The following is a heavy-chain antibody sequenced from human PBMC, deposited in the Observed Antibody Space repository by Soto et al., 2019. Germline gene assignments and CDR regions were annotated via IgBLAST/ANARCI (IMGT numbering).Heavy chain of an antibody. CDR1: GYTFTSYA. V-gene: IGHV1-3*05. CDR2: INAGNGNT. CDR3: ARVGFDY. Sequence: QFQLVQSGAEEKKPGASLKVSCKASGYTFTSYAMHWVRQAPGQRLEWMGWINAGNGNTKYSPKFQGRVTITRDTPASTAYMELSSLRSEDTAVYYCARVGFDYWGQGSLVTVSS. J-gene: IGHJ4*02.